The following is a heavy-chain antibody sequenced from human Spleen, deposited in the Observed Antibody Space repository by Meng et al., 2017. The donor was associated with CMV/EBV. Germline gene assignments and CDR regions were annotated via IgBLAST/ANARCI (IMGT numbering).Heavy chain of an antibody. CDR1: GGSISSSSYY. J-gene: IGHJ5*02. CDR2: LHYSGST. V-gene: IGHV4-39*07. D-gene: IGHD5-12*01. CDR3: ARDGYSGYLSGWFDP. Sequence: SETLSLTCTVSGGSISSSSYYWGWIRQPPGKGLEWIGSLHYSGSTSYNPSLKSRVTISVDTSKNQISLKLTSVTAADTAVYYCARDGYSGYLSGWFDPWGQGTLVTVSS.